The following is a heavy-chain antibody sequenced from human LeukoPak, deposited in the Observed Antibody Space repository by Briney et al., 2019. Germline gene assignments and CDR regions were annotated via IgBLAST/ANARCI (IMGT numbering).Heavy chain of an antibody. CDR1: GGSINRYF. Sequence: SETLSLTCTVSGGSINRYFWSWIRQPPGKGLEWIGHIYYSGTTNYNPSLKSRVTVSVDMSKNQFSLKLTSVTAADTAVYYCARTRTDLYYDFWSGYHPPNWFDPWGQGTLVTVSS. D-gene: IGHD3-3*01. V-gene: IGHV4-59*01. J-gene: IGHJ5*02. CDR2: IYYSGTT. CDR3: ARTRTDLYYDFWSGYHPPNWFDP.